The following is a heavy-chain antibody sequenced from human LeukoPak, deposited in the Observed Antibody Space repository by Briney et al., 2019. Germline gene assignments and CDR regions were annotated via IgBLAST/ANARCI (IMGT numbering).Heavy chain of an antibody. J-gene: IGHJ4*02. D-gene: IGHD6-13*01. V-gene: IGHV3-21*01. CDR2: ISSSRSYI. CDR1: GFTFSSYG. Sequence: GGSLRLSCAASGFTFSSYGMHWVRQAPGKGLEWVSFISSSRSYIYYADSVKGRFTISRDNAKNSLYLQMNSLRAEDTAVYYCARFIAAPYYFDYWGRGTLVTVSS. CDR3: ARFIAAPYYFDY.